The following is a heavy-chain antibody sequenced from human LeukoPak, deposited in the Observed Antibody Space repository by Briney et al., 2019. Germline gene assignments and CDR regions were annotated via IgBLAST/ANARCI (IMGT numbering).Heavy chain of an antibody. D-gene: IGHD3-3*01. Sequence: GGSLRLSCAAPGFTFSSYAMSWVRQAAGKGLEWVSAISGSGGSTYYADSVKGRFTISRDNSKNTLYLQMNSLRAEDTAVYYCAKDRNYDFWSGSNWFDPWGQGTLVTVSS. CDR2: ISGSGGST. V-gene: IGHV3-23*01. J-gene: IGHJ5*02. CDR1: GFTFSSYA. CDR3: AKDRNYDFWSGSNWFDP.